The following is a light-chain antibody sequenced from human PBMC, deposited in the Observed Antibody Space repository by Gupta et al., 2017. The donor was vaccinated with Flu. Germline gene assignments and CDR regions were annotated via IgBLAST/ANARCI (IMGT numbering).Light chain of an antibody. J-gene: IGKJ3*01. Sequence: DIVVTQSPDSLVVSLGETAAINCQSTHSLSYGSDNKNYLAWYQRKVGQPPRLIISGASTRESGVPDRFSGSGSGTDFTLTINSLQAEDVAVYYCQQYYGSPFTFGPGTKVD. CDR1: HSLSYGSDNKNY. CDR2: GAS. V-gene: IGKV4-1*01. CDR3: QQYYGSPFT.